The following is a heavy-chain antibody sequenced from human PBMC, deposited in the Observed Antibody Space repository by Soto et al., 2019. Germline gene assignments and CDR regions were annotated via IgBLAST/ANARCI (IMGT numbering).Heavy chain of an antibody. J-gene: IGHJ5*02. Sequence: PSETLSLTCTVSGGSISSGGYYWSWIRQHPGKGLEWIGYIYYSGSTYYNPSLKSRVTISVDTSKNQFSLKLSSVTAADTAVYYCARGNWNYWFDPWGQGTLVTVSS. V-gene: IGHV4-30-4*08. CDR3: ARGNWNYWFDP. CDR2: IYYSGST. CDR1: GGSISSGGYY. D-gene: IGHD1-7*01.